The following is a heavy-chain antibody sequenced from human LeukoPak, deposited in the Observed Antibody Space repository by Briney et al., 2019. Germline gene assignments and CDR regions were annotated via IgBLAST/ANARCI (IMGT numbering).Heavy chain of an antibody. CDR3: ARLVHHYYDSSGYFDY. J-gene: IGHJ4*02. V-gene: IGHV4-59*05. CDR1: GFTFNGYW. Sequence: GSLRLSCAASGFTFNGYWMSWVRQAPGKGLEWIGCIYYSGSTYYNPSLKSRVTISVDTSKNQFSLKLSSVTAADTAVYYCARLVHHYYDSSGYFDYWGQGTLVTVSS. D-gene: IGHD3-22*01. CDR2: IYYSGST.